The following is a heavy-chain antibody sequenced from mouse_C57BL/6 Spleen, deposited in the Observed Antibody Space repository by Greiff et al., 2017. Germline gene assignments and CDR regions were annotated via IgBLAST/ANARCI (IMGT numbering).Heavy chain of an antibody. CDR1: GFTFSSYG. CDR2: ISSGGSYT. CDR3: ARHEDSPWYFDV. D-gene: IGHD2-12*01. Sequence: EVKLMESGGDLVKPGGSLKLSCAASGFTFSSYGMSWVRQTPDKRLEWVATISSGGSYTYYPDSVKGRFTISRDNAKNTLYLQMSSLKSEDTAMYYCARHEDSPWYFDVWGTGTTVTVSS. J-gene: IGHJ1*03. V-gene: IGHV5-6*01.